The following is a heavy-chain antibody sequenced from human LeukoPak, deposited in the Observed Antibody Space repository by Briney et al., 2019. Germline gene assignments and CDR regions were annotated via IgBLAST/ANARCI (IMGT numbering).Heavy chain of an antibody. V-gene: IGHV3-21*01. D-gene: IGHD6-13*01. CDR2: ISSSSSYI. CDR3: ARRSSMGHYYYMDV. Sequence: GGSLRLSCAASGFTFSSYSMNWVRQAPGKGLEWVSSISSSSSYIYYADSVKGRFTISRDNAKNSLYLQMNSLRAEDTAVYYCARRSSMGHYYYMDVWGKGTTVTVSS. CDR1: GFTFSSYS. J-gene: IGHJ6*03.